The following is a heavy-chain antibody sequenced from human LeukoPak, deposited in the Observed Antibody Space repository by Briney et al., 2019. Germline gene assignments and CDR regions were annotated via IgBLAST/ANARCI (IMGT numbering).Heavy chain of an antibody. D-gene: IGHD1-26*01. CDR1: GITFSSYA. CDR3: ANSLVGATRGY. Sequence: GGSLRLSCVASGITFSSYAMSWVRQAPGKGLEWVSGISGSSGSGRTHYIDSVKGRFIISRDDSKNTLYLQMNSLRAEDTAVYYCANSLVGATRGYWGQGTLVTVSS. J-gene: IGHJ4*02. V-gene: IGHV3-23*01. CDR2: ISGSSGSGRT.